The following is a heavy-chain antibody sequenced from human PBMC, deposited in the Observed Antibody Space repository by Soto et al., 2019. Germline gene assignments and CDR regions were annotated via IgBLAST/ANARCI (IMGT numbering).Heavy chain of an antibody. CDR2: IYYSGST. CDR3: ARGRGGITMVRGVSYYYYGMDV. V-gene: IGHV4-59*01. CDR1: GGSISSYY. D-gene: IGHD3-10*01. Sequence: SETLSLTCTVSGGSISSYYWSWIRQPPGKGLEWIGYIYYSGSTNYNPSLKSRVTISVDTSKNQFSLKLSSVTAADTAVYYCARGRGGITMVRGVSYYYYGMDVWGQGTTVTV. J-gene: IGHJ6*02.